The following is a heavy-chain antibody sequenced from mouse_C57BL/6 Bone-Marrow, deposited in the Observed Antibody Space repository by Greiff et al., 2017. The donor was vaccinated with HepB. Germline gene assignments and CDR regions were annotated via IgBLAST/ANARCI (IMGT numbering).Heavy chain of an antibody. CDR2: IDPENGDT. Sequence: EVQLQQSGAELVRPGASVKLSCTASGFNIKDDYMHWVKQRPEQGLEWIGWIDPENGDTEYAPKFQGKATLTADTSSTTAYLPLSSLTSEDPAVYYGTADSDDDYYVDYARDYWGQGTSVTVSS. CDR3: TADSDDDYYVDYARDY. J-gene: IGHJ4*01. V-gene: IGHV14-4*01. CDR1: GFNIKDDY. D-gene: IGHD2-3*01.